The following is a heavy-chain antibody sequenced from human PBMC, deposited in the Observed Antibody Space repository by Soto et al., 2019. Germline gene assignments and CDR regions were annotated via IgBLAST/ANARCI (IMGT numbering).Heavy chain of an antibody. D-gene: IGHD6-19*01. CDR2: ISYDGSNK. J-gene: IGHJ6*02. Sequence: GVSLRLSCAASGFTFSSYGMHWVRQAPGKGLEWVAVISYDGSNKYYADSVKGRLTISRDNSKNTLYLQMNSLRAEDTAVYYCAKDITVAGSRWGYYYYYGLDVWGQGTTVTVSS. CDR3: AKDITVAGSRWGYYYYYGLDV. V-gene: IGHV3-30*18. CDR1: GFTFSSYG.